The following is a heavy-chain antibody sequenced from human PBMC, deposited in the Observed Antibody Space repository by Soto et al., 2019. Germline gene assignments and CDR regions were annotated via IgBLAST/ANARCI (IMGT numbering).Heavy chain of an antibody. V-gene: IGHV3-33*01. CDR3: ARESDEYYSDY. CDR2: IWFDGSNK. CDR1: GFTFSNYG. Sequence: QVQLVESGGGVVQPGRSLRLSCAASGFTFSNYGMHWARQAPGKGLEWVATIWFDGSNKYYADSVKGRFAISRDNSKNTLYLQINSLRDEDTAVYYCARESDEYYSDYWGQGTLVTVSS. J-gene: IGHJ4*02.